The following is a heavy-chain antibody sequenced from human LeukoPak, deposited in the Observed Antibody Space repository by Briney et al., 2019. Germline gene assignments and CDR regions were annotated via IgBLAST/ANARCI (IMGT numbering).Heavy chain of an antibody. CDR2: MNTNSGNT. J-gene: IGHJ4*02. D-gene: IGHD6-13*01. V-gene: IGHV1-8*01. CDR3: ARTSSWFPDNFDY. Sequence: ASVKVSCKASGYTFTSYDINWVRQATGQGLEWMGWMNTNSGNTGYAQKFQGRVTMTRNTSISTAYMELRSLRSDDTAVYYCARTSSWFPDNFDYWGQGTLVTVSS. CDR1: GYTFTSYD.